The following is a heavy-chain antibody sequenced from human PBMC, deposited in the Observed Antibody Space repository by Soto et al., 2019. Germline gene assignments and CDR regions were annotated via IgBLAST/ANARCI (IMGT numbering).Heavy chain of an antibody. CDR2: ISSSSSYI. D-gene: IGHD6-19*01. CDR1: GFTFSSYS. J-gene: IGHJ4*02. V-gene: IGHV3-21*01. CDR3: ARDRFGASGWCEVDY. Sequence: PGGSLRLSCAASGFTFSSYSMNWVRQAPGKGLEWVSSISSSSSYIYYADSVKGRFTISRDNAKNSLYLQMNSLRAEDTAVYYCARDRFGASGWCEVDYWGQGTLVTVSS.